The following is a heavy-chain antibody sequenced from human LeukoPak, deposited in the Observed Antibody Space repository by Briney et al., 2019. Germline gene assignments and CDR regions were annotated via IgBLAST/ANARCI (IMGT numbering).Heavy chain of an antibody. CDR3: ATDYYDSSGQSN. J-gene: IGHJ4*02. CDR1: GFTFRSYA. Sequence: GGSLRLSCAASGFTFRSYAMSWVRQAPGKGLEWVSGLSGSGVSTYYADSVKGRFTISRDNAKNSLYLQMNSLRAEDTAVYYCATDYYDSSGQSNWGQGTLVTVSS. D-gene: IGHD3-22*01. CDR2: LSGSGVST. V-gene: IGHV3-23*01.